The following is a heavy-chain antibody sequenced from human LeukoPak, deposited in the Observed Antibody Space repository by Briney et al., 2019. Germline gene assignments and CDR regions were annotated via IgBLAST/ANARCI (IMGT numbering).Heavy chain of an antibody. Sequence: QPGGSLRLSCAASGFTFDDYAMHWVRQAPGKGLEWVSSISWNSGSIRYADSVKGRFTISRDNAENSLYLQMNSLRAEDMALYYCAKGFGPMDDWYFDLWGRGTLVTVSS. CDR3: AKGFGPMDDWYFDL. V-gene: IGHV3-9*03. D-gene: IGHD3-10*01. CDR1: GFTFDDYA. J-gene: IGHJ2*01. CDR2: ISWNSGSI.